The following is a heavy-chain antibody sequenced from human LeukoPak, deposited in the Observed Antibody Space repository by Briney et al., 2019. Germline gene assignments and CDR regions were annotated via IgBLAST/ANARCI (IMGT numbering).Heavy chain of an antibody. Sequence: SETLSLTCTVSGGSISSSSYYWGWIRQPPGKGLEWIGSIYYSGSTYYNPSLKSRVTISVDTSKNQFSLKLSSVTAADTAVYYCAGPLLEWFLPFDYWGQGTLATVSS. D-gene: IGHD3-3*01. CDR2: IYYSGST. J-gene: IGHJ4*02. CDR1: GGSISSSSYY. V-gene: IGHV4-39*01. CDR3: AGPLLEWFLPFDY.